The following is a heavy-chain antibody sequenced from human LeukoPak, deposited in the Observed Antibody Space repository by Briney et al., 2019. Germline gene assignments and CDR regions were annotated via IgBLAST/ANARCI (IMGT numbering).Heavy chain of an antibody. CDR3: ARRQLSITMVRGHYYYYYYMDV. V-gene: IGHV4-59*12. Sequence: PSETLSLTCTVSGGSISFYYWSWIRQPPGKGLEWIGYIYFSGSTNYNPSLKSRVTISVDTSKNQFSLKLSSVTAADTAVYYCARRQLSITMVRGHYYYYYYMDVWGKGTTVTVSS. CDR2: IYFSGST. CDR1: GGSISFYY. D-gene: IGHD3-10*01. J-gene: IGHJ6*03.